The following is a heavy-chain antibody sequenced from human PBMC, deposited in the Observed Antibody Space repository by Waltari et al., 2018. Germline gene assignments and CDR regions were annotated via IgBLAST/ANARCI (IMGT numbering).Heavy chain of an antibody. D-gene: IGHD3-10*01. J-gene: IGHJ5*02. Sequence: EVQLVESGGGLVQPGGSLRLSCAASGFTFSSYWMHWVRQAPGKGLVWVSRINTDGSSTSYADSVKGRFTISRDNAKNTLYLQMISLRAEDTAVYYCAVFKITMVRGVISPLDPWGQGTLVTVSS. CDR1: GFTFSSYW. CDR3: AVFKITMVRGVISPLDP. CDR2: INTDGSST. V-gene: IGHV3-74*01.